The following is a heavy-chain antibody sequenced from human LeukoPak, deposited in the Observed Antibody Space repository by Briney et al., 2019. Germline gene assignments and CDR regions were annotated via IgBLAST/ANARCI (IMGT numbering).Heavy chain of an antibody. D-gene: IGHD6-19*01. CDR2: ISSSSSYI. CDR3: ARETPQWLARGAFDI. Sequence: GGSLRLSCAASGFTFSSYSMNWVRQAPGKGLEWVSSISSSSSYIYYADSVKGRFTISRDNAKNSLHLQMNSLRAEDTAVYYCARETPQWLARGAFDIWGQGTMVTVSS. V-gene: IGHV3-21*01. CDR1: GFTFSSYS. J-gene: IGHJ3*02.